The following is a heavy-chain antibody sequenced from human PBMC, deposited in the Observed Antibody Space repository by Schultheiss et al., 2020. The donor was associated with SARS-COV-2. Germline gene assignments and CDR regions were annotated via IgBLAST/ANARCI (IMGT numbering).Heavy chain of an antibody. CDR1: GFTFSSYS. CDR2: ILSSGSYT. V-gene: IGHV3-21*05. J-gene: IGHJ4*02. CDR3: ARGSGGGYEFDY. Sequence: GESLKISCAASGFTFSSYSMNWVRQAPGKGLEWVSHILSSGSYTNYADSVKGRFTISRDNAKSSLFLQMDSLTAEDTAVYYCARGSGGGYEFDYWGQGTLVTVS. D-gene: IGHD5-12*01.